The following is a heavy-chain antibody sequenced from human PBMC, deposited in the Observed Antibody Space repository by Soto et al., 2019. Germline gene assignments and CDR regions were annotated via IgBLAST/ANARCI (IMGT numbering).Heavy chain of an antibody. V-gene: IGHV1-46*01. J-gene: IGHJ4*02. D-gene: IGHD4-17*01. CDR3: ARVPLILTPVPEAYFDY. CDR1: GYTFTSYY. Sequence: QVQLVQSGAEVKKPGASVKVSCKASGYTFTSYYMHWVRQAPGQGLEWMGTINPSGGSTSYAQKVQGRVTMPRDASPRTVYMERSRLRSEDTAVYYCARVPLILTPVPEAYFDYWGQGTLVTVSS. CDR2: INPSGGST.